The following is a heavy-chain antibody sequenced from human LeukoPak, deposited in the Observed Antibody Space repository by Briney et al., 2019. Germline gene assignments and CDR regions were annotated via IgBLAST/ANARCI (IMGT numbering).Heavy chain of an antibody. CDR2: ISWNSGSI. CDR1: GFTFDDYA. V-gene: IGHV3-9*01. J-gene: IGHJ4*02. CDR3: AKDGELPYSDSSGYYRQKSYFDY. D-gene: IGHD3-22*01. Sequence: GGSLRLSCAASGFTFDDYAMHWVRQTPGKGLEWVSGISWNSGSIGYADSVKGRFTISRDNAKNSLYLQMNSLRAEDTALYYCAKDGELPYSDSSGYYRQKSYFDYWGQGTLVTVSS.